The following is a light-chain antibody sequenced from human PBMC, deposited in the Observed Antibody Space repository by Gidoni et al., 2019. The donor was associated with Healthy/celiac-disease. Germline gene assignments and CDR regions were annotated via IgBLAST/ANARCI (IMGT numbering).Light chain of an antibody. Sequence: VIPKSPATLSVSPGERATLSCRASQSVSSNLAWYQQKPGQAPRLLIYGAATRATGIPARVSGSGSGTEFTLTISSLQSEDLAVYDGQQYNNGLTFGQGTKVEIK. CDR3: QQYNNGLT. CDR1: QSVSSN. J-gene: IGKJ1*01. V-gene: IGKV3-15*01. CDR2: GAA.